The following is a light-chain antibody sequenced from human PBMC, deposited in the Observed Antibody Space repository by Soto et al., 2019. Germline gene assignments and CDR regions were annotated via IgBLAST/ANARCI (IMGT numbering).Light chain of an antibody. CDR3: QQYGSSPPLT. V-gene: IGKV3-20*01. CDR1: PSVSSN. Sequence: VLTPSPDALCLPPRERXTLXCRASPSVSSNLAWYQQKPGQAPRLLIYGASTRATGIPARFSGSGSGTDFTLTISRLEPEDFAVYYCQQYGSSPPLTFGGGTKVDIK. J-gene: IGKJ4*01. CDR2: GAS.